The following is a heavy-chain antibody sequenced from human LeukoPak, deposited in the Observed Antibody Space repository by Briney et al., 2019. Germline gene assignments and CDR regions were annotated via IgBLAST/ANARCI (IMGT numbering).Heavy chain of an antibody. CDR1: GFTFSSHW. V-gene: IGHV3-7*01. D-gene: IGHD3-3*01. J-gene: IGHJ6*03. CDR2: IKQDGSEK. Sequence: GGSLRLSCAASGFTFSSHWMSWVRQAPGKGLEWVANIKQDGSEKYYVDSVKGRFTISRDNAKNSLYLQMNSLRAEDTAVYYCARDLSGYDFWSGYFVGYYYYMDVWGKGTTVTVSS. CDR3: ARDLSGYDFWSGYFVGYYYYMDV.